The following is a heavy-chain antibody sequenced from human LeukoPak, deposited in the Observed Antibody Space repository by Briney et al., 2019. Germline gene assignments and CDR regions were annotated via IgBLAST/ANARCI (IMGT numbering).Heavy chain of an antibody. Sequence: QPGGSLRLSCAASGFSFSAYAMNWVRQAPGKGLEWLAYITSNINTIYYADSVKGRFTISRDNAKNSLYLQMNSLRAEDTAVYYCVLEGYDSRYLGFDYWGQGTLVTVSS. CDR1: GFSFSAYA. J-gene: IGHJ4*02. V-gene: IGHV3-48*04. CDR3: VLEGYDSRYLGFDY. CDR2: ITSNINTI. D-gene: IGHD3-22*01.